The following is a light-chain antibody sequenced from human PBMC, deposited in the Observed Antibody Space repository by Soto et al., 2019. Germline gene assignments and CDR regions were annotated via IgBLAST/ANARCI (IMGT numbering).Light chain of an antibody. CDR2: AAS. V-gene: IGKV1-39*01. CDR1: QNIRTS. CDR3: QQSSFTGYT. J-gene: IGKJ2*01. Sequence: DIQMTQSPSSLSASVGDRVTITCRASQNIRTSLNWYQQRPGKAPQLLIYAASSLQSGVSSRFSGSGSGTNFTLTVSSLQPEDFAIYYCQQSSFTGYTCGQGTKLDMK.